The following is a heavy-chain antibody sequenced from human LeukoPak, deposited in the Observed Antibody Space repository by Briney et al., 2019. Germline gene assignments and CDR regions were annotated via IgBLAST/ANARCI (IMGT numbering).Heavy chain of an antibody. V-gene: IGHV4-4*02. CDR2: IYHGGST. Sequence: SETLSLTCAVSGGSISSTDWWSWVRQPPGKGLEWIGQIYHGGSTNFNPSLKSRVTISVDTSKNQFSLKLSSVTAADTAVYYCARDSWELVFDYWGQGTLVTVSS. D-gene: IGHD1-26*01. J-gene: IGHJ4*02. CDR3: ARDSWELVFDY. CDR1: GGSISSTDW.